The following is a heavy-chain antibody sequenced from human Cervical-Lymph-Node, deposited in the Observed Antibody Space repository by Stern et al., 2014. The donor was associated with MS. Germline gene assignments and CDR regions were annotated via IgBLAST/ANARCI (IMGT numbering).Heavy chain of an antibody. CDR3: ARRGIAVGDAFDI. CDR1: GYRFSSYW. Sequence: VQLVQSGAEVKKPGESLKISCKGSGYRFSSYWIGWVRQMPGKGLEWMGIIYPGASDTRYSPSFQGQVTISADKSISTAYLQWSSLKASDTAMYYCARRGIAVGDAFDIWGQGTMVTVSS. V-gene: IGHV5-51*03. J-gene: IGHJ3*02. D-gene: IGHD6-19*01. CDR2: IYPGASDT.